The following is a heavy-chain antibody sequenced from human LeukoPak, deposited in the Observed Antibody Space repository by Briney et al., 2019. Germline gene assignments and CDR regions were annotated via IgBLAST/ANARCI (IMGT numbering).Heavy chain of an antibody. Sequence: GGSLRLSCAASGFTSSSYWMHWVRQAPGKGLVWVSRLNSDGTNTYHADSVKGRVTISRDNAKSTVYLEMNSLRAEDTAIYYCVRGGLRNWYFDLWGRGTLVTVSS. CDR3: VRGGLRNWYFDL. D-gene: IGHD5-12*01. J-gene: IGHJ2*01. CDR2: LNSDGTNT. V-gene: IGHV3-74*01. CDR1: GFTSSSYW.